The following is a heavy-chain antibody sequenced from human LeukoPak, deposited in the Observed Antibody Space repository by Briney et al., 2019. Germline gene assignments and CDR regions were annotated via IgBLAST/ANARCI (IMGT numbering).Heavy chain of an antibody. CDR2: INHSRPT. J-gene: IGHJ6*02. CDR3: ARLAFMDV. V-gene: IGHV4-34*01. Sequence: KGLELIGEINHSRPTNYNPSLKSRVTISVDTSKNQFSLKLSSVTAADTAVYYCARLAFMDVWGQGTTVTVSS. D-gene: IGHD3-3*02.